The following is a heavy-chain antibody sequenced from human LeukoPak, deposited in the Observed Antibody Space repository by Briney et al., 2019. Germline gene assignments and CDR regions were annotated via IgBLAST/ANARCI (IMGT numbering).Heavy chain of an antibody. V-gene: IGHV4-38-2*02. CDR3: ARDQISMRIFGVVIEAGFDP. CDR1: GYSISSGYY. D-gene: IGHD3-3*01. J-gene: IGHJ5*02. CDR2: IYHSGST. Sequence: AETLSLTCTVSGYSISSGYYWGWIRQPPGKGLEWIGSIYHSGSTYYNPSLKSRVTISVDTSKNQFSLKLSSVIAADTAVYYCARDQISMRIFGVVIEAGFDPWGQGTLVTVSS.